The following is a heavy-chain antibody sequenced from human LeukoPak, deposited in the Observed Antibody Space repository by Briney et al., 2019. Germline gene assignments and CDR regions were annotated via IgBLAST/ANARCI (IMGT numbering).Heavy chain of an antibody. CDR2: ISAYNGNT. V-gene: IGHV1-18*01. Sequence: GASVKVSCKASGYTFTSHGISWVRQAPGQGLEWMGWISAYNGNTNYAQKLQGRVTMTTDTSTSTAYMELRSLRSDDTAVYYCARDFEGIVGAPGDWFDPWGQGTLVTVSS. CDR1: GYTFTSHG. D-gene: IGHD1-26*01. CDR3: ARDFEGIVGAPGDWFDP. J-gene: IGHJ5*02.